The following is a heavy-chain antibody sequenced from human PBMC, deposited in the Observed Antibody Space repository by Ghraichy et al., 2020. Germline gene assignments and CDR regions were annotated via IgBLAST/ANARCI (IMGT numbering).Heavy chain of an antibody. V-gene: IGHV4-34*01. CDR3: ARGRRSSGWYGRSYYYGMDV. D-gene: IGHD6-19*01. Sequence: SETLSLTCAVYGGSFSGYYWSWIRQPPGKGLEWIGEINHSGSTNYNPSLKSRVTISVDTSKNQFSLKLSSVTAADTAVYYCARGRRSSGWYGRSYYYGMDVWGQGTTVTVSS. J-gene: IGHJ6*02. CDR1: GGSFSGYY. CDR2: INHSGST.